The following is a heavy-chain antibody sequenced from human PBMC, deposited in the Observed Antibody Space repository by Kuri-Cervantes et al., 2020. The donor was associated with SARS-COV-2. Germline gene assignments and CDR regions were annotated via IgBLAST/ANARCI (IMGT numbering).Heavy chain of an antibody. Sequence: GGSLRPSGEASGFTLSTYGMHWVRQAQGKGREWVAFIRYEGSDKYYGNSVKGRFTISRDNAKNSLYLQMNSLRAEDTAVYYFARDLDDFWSGYPIDYWGQGTLVTVSS. J-gene: IGHJ4*02. CDR3: ARDLDDFWSGYPIDY. CDR2: IRYEGSDK. D-gene: IGHD3-3*01. V-gene: IGHV3-30*02. CDR1: GFTLSTYG.